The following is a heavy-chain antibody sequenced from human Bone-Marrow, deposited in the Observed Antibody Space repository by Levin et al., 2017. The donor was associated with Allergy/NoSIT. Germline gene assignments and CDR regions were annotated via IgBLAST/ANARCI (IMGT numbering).Heavy chain of an antibody. D-gene: IGHD3-10*01. J-gene: IGHJ5*02. CDR3: ARGITAWFGELFNP. Sequence: SVKVSCKASGGSISTFPVSWVRQAPGQGLEWMGRVIPIFDTPNYAQKFQGRVTITADKSTNTAYMELNSLTSADTAIYYCARGITAWFGELFNPWGQGTLVTVSS. CDR1: GGSISTFP. CDR2: VIPIFDTP. V-gene: IGHV1-69*06.